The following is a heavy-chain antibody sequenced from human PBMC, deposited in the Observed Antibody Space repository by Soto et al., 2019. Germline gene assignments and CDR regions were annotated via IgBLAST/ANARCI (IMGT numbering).Heavy chain of an antibody. V-gene: IGHV3-15*01. CDR1: GFTFSNAW. J-gene: IGHJ6*02. D-gene: IGHD3-22*01. CDR2: IKSKTDGGTT. Sequence: GGSLRLSCAASGFTFSNAWMSWVRQAPGKGLEWVGRIKSKTDGGTTDYAAPVKGRFTISRDDSKNTLYLQMNSLKTEDTAVYYFTTDSYDENSDYHAAWSQGTTVTVSS. CDR3: TTDSYDENSDYHAA.